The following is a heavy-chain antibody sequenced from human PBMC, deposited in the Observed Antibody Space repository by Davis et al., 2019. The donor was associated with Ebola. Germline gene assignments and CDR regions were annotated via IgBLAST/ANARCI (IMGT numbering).Heavy chain of an antibody. Sequence: MPSETLSLTCTVSGGSITNYYWSWIRQPPGKGLEWIGEINHSGSTNYNPSLKSRVTISVDTSKNQFSLKLSSVTAADTAVYYCARGRLLWFGELFPWGQGTLVTVSS. CDR3: ARGRLLWFGELFP. D-gene: IGHD3-10*01. V-gene: IGHV4-34*01. J-gene: IGHJ5*02. CDR1: GGSITNYY. CDR2: INHSGST.